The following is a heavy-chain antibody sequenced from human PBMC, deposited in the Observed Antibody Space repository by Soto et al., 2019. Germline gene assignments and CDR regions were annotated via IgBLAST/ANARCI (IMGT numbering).Heavy chain of an antibody. CDR1: GFTFSSYW. CDR3: ARTRNYIVAAPPDH. V-gene: IGHV3-74*01. J-gene: IGHJ4*02. CDR2: INSDGSST. D-gene: IGHD5-12*01. Sequence: GGSLRLSCAASGFTFSSYWMHWVRQAPGKGLVWVSRINSDGSSTSYADSVKGRFTISRDNAKNTLYLQMNSLRAEDTAVYYCARTRNYIVAAPPDHCGQGTLVTVSS.